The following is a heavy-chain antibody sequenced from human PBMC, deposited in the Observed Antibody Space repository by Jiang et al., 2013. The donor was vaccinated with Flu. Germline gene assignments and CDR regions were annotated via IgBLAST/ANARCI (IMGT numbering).Heavy chain of an antibody. CDR3: AKAHNNRQLALYAEYFHH. Sequence: QPGGSLRLSCAASGFTFSNYAMSWVRQGPGKGLEWVSSISVSGGSTYYADSVKGRFTISRDNSKNTLYLQMNSLRAEDTAAYYCAKAHNNRQLALYAEYFHHWGQGTLVTVSS. D-gene: IGHD6-13*01. CDR2: ISVSGGST. CDR1: GFTFSNYA. V-gene: IGHV3-23*01. J-gene: IGHJ1*01.